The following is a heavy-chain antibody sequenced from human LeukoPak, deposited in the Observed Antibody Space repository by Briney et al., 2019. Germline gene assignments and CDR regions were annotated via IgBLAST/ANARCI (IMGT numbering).Heavy chain of an antibody. V-gene: IGHV7-4-1*02. CDR3: ARNSHYDFWSGYYSFLMDY. CDR2: INTNTGNP. J-gene: IGHJ4*02. CDR1: GYTFTSYA. Sequence: ASVKVSCKASGYTFTSYAMNWVRQAPGQGLEWMGWINTNTGNPTYAQGFTGRSVFSLDTSVSTAYLQISSLKAEDTAVYYCARNSHYDFWSGYYSFLMDYWGQGTLVTVSS. D-gene: IGHD3-3*01.